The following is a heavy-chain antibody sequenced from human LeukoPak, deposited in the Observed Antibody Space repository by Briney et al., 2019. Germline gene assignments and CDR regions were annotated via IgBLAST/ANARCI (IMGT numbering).Heavy chain of an antibody. CDR1: GFTFSSYA. D-gene: IGHD4/OR15-4a*01. V-gene: IGHV3-23*01. J-gene: IGHJ4*02. CDR2: ISGSGGST. Sequence: GGSLRLSCAASGFTFSSYAMGRVRQAPGKGLEWVSAISGSGGSTYYADSVKGRFTISRDNSKNTLYLQMNSLRAEDTAVYYCAKVSRGAVDYWGQGTLVTVSS. CDR3: AKVSRGAVDY.